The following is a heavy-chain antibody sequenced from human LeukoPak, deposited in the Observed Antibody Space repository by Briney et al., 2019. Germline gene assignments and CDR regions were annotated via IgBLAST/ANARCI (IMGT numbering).Heavy chain of an antibody. J-gene: IGHJ4*02. CDR2: IRYDGSNK. V-gene: IGHV3-30*02. CDR1: GFTFSSYG. Sequence: GGSLRLSCAASGFTFSSYGMHWVRQAPGKGLEWVAFIRYDGSNKYYADSVKGRFTISRDNSKNTLYLQMNSLRAEDTAVYYCANLGNYDSWSGYPTFDYWGQGTLVTVSS. CDR3: ANLGNYDSWSGYPTFDY. D-gene: IGHD3-3*01.